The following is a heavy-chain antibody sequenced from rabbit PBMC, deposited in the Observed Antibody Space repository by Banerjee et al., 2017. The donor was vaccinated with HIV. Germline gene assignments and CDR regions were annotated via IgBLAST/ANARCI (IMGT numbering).Heavy chain of an antibody. D-gene: IGHD4-1*01. CDR1: GFSFSNSYD. V-gene: IGHV1S40*01. Sequence: QSLEESGGDLVKPGASLTLTCTASGFSFSNSYDMCWVRQAPGKGLEWIACVYGGSSGSTYYASWAKGRFTISKASSTTVTLQMTSLTAADTATYFCARVGGWGGFGLWGQGTLVTVS. CDR3: ARVGGWGGFGL. CDR2: VYGGSSGST. J-gene: IGHJ4*01.